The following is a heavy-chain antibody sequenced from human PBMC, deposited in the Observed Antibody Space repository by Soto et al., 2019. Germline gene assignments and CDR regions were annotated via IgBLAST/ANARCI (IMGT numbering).Heavy chain of an antibody. V-gene: IGHV1-18*04. J-gene: IGHJ3*02. CDR3: AREEGITIFGVARGEAFDI. Sequence: ASVKVSCKASGYTFTSYGISWVRQAPGHGLEWMGWIGAYNGNTNYAQKLQGRVTMTTDTSTSTAYMELRSLRSDDTAVYYCAREEGITIFGVARGEAFDIWGQGTMVTVSS. CDR2: IGAYNGNT. CDR1: GYTFTSYG. D-gene: IGHD3-3*01.